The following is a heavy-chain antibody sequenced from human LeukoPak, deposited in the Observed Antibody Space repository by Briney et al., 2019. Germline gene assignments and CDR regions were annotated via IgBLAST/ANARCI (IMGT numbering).Heavy chain of an antibody. Sequence: SETLSLTCAVYGGSFSGYYWSWIRQPPGKGLEWIGEINHSGSTNYNPSLKSRVTISVDTSKNQFSLKLSSVTAADTAVYYCARRGPLMVRGVPVPRYYYYMDVWGKGTTVTISS. D-gene: IGHD3-10*01. CDR3: ARRGPLMVRGVPVPRYYYYMDV. V-gene: IGHV4-34*01. CDR1: GGSFSGYY. J-gene: IGHJ6*03. CDR2: INHSGST.